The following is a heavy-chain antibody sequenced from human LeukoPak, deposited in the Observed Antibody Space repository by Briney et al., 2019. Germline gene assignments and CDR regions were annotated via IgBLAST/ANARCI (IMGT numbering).Heavy chain of an antibody. V-gene: IGHV1-2*02. Sequence: GASVKVSCKTSGYTFTGYYMHWARQAPGQGLEWMGWINPKNGGTSYAQKFHGRVTMTRDTSISTAFMDLSALRSDDTAVYYCARDLNGYNKDFDYWGQGTLVTVSS. D-gene: IGHD5-24*01. J-gene: IGHJ4*02. CDR1: GYTFTGYY. CDR3: ARDLNGYNKDFDY. CDR2: INPKNGGT.